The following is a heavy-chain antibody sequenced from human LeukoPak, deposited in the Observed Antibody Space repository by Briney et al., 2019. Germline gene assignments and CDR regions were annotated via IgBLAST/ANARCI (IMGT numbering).Heavy chain of an antibody. J-gene: IGHJ6*03. CDR1: GYTFTSYD. CDR3: ARGGVSGSYYYYYYMDV. V-gene: IGHV1-8*01. Sequence: ASVKVSCKASGYTFTSYDINWVRQATGQGLEWMGWMNPNSGNTGYAQKFQGRVTMTRNTSISTAYMELSSLRSEDTAVYYCARGGVSGSYYYYYYMDVWGKGTTVTISS. D-gene: IGHD1-26*01. CDR2: MNPNSGNT.